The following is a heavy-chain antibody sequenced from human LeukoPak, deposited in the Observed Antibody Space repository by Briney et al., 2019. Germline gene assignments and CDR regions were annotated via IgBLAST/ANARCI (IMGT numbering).Heavy chain of an antibody. D-gene: IGHD1-1*01. CDR1: GFTFRTYW. V-gene: IGHV3-7*01. CDR2: IKQLGSEK. J-gene: IGHJ4*02. Sequence: GGSLRLSCAASGFTFRTYWMSWVRQSPGKGLEWVANIKQLGSEKYYEDSVKGRFTISRDDAKNSLYLQMNSLRGEDTAVYYCTRQRGWHYFDTWGQGTLVIVSS. CDR3: TRQRGWHYFDT.